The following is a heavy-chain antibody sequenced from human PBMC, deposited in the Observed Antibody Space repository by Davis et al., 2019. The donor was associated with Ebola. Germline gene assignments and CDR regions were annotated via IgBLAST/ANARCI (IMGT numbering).Heavy chain of an antibody. CDR2: IDPSDSYT. V-gene: IGHV5-10-1*01. CDR1: GYSFPSYW. Sequence: GESLKISCKGSGYSFPSYWITWVRQMPGKRLERMGRIDPSDSYTNYNPSFQGHVSISADKSLSMAYLQWSSLKASDTAMYYCASQYCSGGACYPLGSWGQGTLVTVSS. CDR3: ASQYCSGGACYPLGS. D-gene: IGHD2-15*01. J-gene: IGHJ5*02.